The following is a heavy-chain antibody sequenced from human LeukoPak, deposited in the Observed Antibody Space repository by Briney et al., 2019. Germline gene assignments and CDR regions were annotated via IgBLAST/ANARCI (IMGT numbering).Heavy chain of an antibody. V-gene: IGHV4-59*01. CDR2: IYYSGST. CDR3: ARDGGPYYYYYMDV. Sequence: SETLSLTCTVSGGSISSYYWSWIRQPPGKGLEWIGYIYYSGSTNYNPSLKSRVTISEDTSKNQFSLKLSSVTAADTAVYYCARDGGPYYYYYMDVWGKGTTVTVSS. D-gene: IGHD2-15*01. J-gene: IGHJ6*03. CDR1: GGSISSYY.